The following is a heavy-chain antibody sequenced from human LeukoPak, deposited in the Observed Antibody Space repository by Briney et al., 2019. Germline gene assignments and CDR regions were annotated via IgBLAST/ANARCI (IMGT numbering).Heavy chain of an antibody. CDR3: ARDRRPTIAVPYYFGY. J-gene: IGHJ4*02. D-gene: IGHD6-19*01. V-gene: IGHV3-30*04. CDR1: GFTFTSYA. CDR2: ISYDGGNI. Sequence: PGGSLRLSCAASGFTFTSYAFHWIRQAPGKGLEGVAVISYDGGNIYYADSVRGRFIISRDNSKNTMYLQINSLEPEDAAVYYCARDRRPTIAVPYYFGYWGQGTLVTVSS.